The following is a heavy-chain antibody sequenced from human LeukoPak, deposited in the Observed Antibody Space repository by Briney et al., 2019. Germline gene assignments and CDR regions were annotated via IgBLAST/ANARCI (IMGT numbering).Heavy chain of an antibody. J-gene: IGHJ4*02. CDR1: GFTFSSYA. CDR3: AKDRDPQDIVLMVYASPPDY. CDR2: ISGSGGRT. D-gene: IGHD2-8*01. V-gene: IGHV3-23*01. Sequence: GGSLRLSCAASGFTFSSYAMSWVRQAPGKGLEWVSAISGSGGRTYYADSVKGRFTISRDNSKNTLYLQMNSLRAEDTAVYYCAKDRDPQDIVLMVYASPPDYWGQGTLVTVSS.